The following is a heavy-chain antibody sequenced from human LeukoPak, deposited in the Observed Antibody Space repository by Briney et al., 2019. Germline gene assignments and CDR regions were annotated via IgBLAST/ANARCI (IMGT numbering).Heavy chain of an antibody. J-gene: IGHJ4*02. V-gene: IGHV4-59*01. CDR3: ARVSSSGWFDY. CDR2: IYYSGST. Sequence: SETLSLTCAVYGGSFSGYYWSWIRQPPGKGLEWIGYIYYSGSTNYNPSLKSRVTISVDTSKNQFSLKLSSVTAADTAVYYCARVSSSGWFDYWGQGTLVTVSS. D-gene: IGHD6-19*01. CDR1: GGSFSGYY.